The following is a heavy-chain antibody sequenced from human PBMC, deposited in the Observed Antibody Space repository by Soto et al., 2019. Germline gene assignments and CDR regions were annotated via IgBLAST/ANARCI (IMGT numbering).Heavy chain of an antibody. CDR3: LHRLGYLSTDHYSFDF. Sequence: QITLKESGPTLVKPTQTLTLTCTFSGFSLNTRGVGVGWIRQPPGKALEWLALISWDGEKRYRPSLKTRLTVSKGTSVNLVVLTMTNMAPVDTATHYHLHRLGYLSTDHYSFDFWGQGTLVTVSS. J-gene: IGHJ4*02. CDR2: ISWDGEK. D-gene: IGHD3-9*01. CDR1: GFSLNTRGVG. V-gene: IGHV2-5*02.